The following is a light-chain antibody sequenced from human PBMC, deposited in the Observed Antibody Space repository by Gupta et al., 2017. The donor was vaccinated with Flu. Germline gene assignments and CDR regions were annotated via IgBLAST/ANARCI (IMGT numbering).Light chain of an antibody. J-gene: IGKJ2*01. CDR3: QQSYSSLF. Sequence: VGDRVTITLRASQNIYNYLNLYQKKPGKAPKLLIYAASRFQSGVPARVSGSGSGTDFTLTISSLKPEDFATYYCQQSYSSLFFGQGTKLEIK. CDR2: AAS. CDR1: QNIYNY. V-gene: IGKV1-39*01.